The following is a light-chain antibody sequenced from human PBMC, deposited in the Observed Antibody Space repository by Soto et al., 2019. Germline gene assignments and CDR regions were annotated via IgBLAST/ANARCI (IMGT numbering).Light chain of an antibody. Sequence: TQSPSTLSASVVDRVTITCLASQSVSSYLAWYQQKPGQAPRLLIYDASNRATGIPARFSGSGSGTDFTLTISSLQPEDFATYYCQQLNSYPPTFGQGTRLEIK. CDR3: QQLNSYPPT. CDR2: DAS. J-gene: IGKJ5*01. CDR1: QSVSSY. V-gene: IGKV3-11*01.